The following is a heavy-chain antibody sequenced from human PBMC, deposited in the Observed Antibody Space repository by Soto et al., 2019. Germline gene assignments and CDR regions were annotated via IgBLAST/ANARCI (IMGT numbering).Heavy chain of an antibody. CDR2: VDPNGGGS. Sequence: ASVKVSCKTSGYSFTDYKLHWVRQAPGQGLEWMGWVDPNGGGSNSAQKFQGSVTMTWDTSITTAYLDLTRLTTNDTATYFCATWVDYGDFEGFAFWGQGTFVIVSS. CDR3: ATWVDYGDFEGFAF. CDR1: GYSFTDYK. J-gene: IGHJ4*02. D-gene: IGHD4-17*01. V-gene: IGHV1-2*04.